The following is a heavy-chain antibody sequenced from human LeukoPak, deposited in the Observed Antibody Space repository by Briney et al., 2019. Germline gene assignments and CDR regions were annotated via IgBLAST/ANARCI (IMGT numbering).Heavy chain of an antibody. CDR1: GLSVSSNY. CDR3: ARVGYCSGGSCYSGYHYGMDV. J-gene: IGHJ6*02. Sequence: PGGALRLSCAASGLSVSSNYMSWVRQAPEKGLEWVSLIYSGDSTDYADSVKGRFTISRDNSKNTVYLQMNSLRAEDTAVYYCARVGYCSGGSCYSGYHYGMDVWGQGTTVTVSS. D-gene: IGHD2-15*01. CDR2: IYSGDST. V-gene: IGHV3-53*01.